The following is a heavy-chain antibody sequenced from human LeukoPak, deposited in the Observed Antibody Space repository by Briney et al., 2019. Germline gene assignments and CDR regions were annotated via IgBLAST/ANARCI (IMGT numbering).Heavy chain of an antibody. D-gene: IGHD6-19*01. V-gene: IGHV3-21*01. Sequence: PGGSLTLFCAASGFTFSTYSMMWLRHAPGEAVVWVSSISSSSSYIYYAASVKGRFNISRDNAQNSLYLQMNSRRAEDTAVYYCARVGGVAVTGNSNCWGQGTLVTVSS. CDR3: ARVGGVAVTGNSNC. CDR2: ISSSSSYI. CDR1: GFTFSTYS. J-gene: IGHJ4*02.